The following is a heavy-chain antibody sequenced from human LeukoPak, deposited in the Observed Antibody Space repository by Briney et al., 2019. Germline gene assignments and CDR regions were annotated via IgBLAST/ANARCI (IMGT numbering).Heavy chain of an antibody. Sequence: PSETLSLTCTVSGGSINNYYWSWIRQTPGKGLEWIGYIYHTGSTSYSPSLKSRVTISGDTSKNQYSLKLSSVTAADTAVYYCARVPLEYNTATHFDYWGQGILVTVSS. CDR1: GGSINNYY. J-gene: IGHJ4*02. CDR3: ARVPLEYNTATHFDY. V-gene: IGHV4-59*01. D-gene: IGHD1-14*01. CDR2: IYHTGST.